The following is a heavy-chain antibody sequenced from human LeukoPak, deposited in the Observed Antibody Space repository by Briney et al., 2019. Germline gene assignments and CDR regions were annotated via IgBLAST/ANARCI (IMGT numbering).Heavy chain of an antibody. Sequence: SETLSLTCAVYGGSLSRYYWSWIRQPPGKGLEWIGEINHSGSTTNYNPSLKSRVTISVDTSKNQFSLKLSSVTAADTAVYYCARLLLRPDAFDIWGQGTMVTVSS. CDR3: ARLLLRPDAFDI. J-gene: IGHJ3*02. V-gene: IGHV4-34*01. D-gene: IGHD3-3*01. CDR2: INHSGSTT. CDR1: GGSLSRYY.